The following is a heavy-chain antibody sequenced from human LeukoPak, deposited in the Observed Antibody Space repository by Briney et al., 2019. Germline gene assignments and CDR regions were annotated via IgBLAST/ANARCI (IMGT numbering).Heavy chain of an antibody. CDR3: ARDSGSRPLHFDY. Sequence: GGSLRLSWAASGFTVSSNYMSWVRQAPGKGLGWVSVIYSGGSTYYADSVKGRFTISRDNSKNTLYLQMNSLRAEDTAVYYCARDSGSRPLHFDYWGQGTLVTVSS. D-gene: IGHD3-10*01. CDR2: IYSGGST. J-gene: IGHJ4*02. CDR1: GFTVSSNY. V-gene: IGHV3-66*01.